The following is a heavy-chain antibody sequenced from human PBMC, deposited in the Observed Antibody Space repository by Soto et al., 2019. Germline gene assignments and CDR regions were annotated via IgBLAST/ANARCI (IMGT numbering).Heavy chain of an antibody. Sequence: QVQLQESGPGLVKPSETLSLTCTVSGGSISSYYWSWIRQPPGKGLEWIGYIYYSGSTNYNPSLQSRVTISVDTSKNQFSLKLSSVTAADTAVYYCARDSGPTGAFDYWGQGTLVTVSS. CDR2: IYYSGST. CDR3: ARDSGPTGAFDY. CDR1: GGSISSYY. J-gene: IGHJ4*02. D-gene: IGHD1-1*01. V-gene: IGHV4-59*01.